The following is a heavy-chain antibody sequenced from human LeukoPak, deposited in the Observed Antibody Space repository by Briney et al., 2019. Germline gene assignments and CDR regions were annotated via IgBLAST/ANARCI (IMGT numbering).Heavy chain of an antibody. Sequence: GGSLRLSCTVSGFTVSSNSMSWVRQAPGKGLEWISSISGSGDNTYYADSVKGRFTISRDNAKSSLYLQMNSLRAEDTAVYYCARDPYSGSYGADYYYYMDVWGKGTTVTISS. D-gene: IGHD1-26*01. CDR2: ISGSGDNT. J-gene: IGHJ6*03. CDR1: GFTVSSNS. CDR3: ARDPYSGSYGADYYYYMDV. V-gene: IGHV3-21*01.